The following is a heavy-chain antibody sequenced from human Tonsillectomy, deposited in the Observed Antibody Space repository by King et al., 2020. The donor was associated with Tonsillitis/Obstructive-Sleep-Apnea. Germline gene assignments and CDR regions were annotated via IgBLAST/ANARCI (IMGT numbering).Heavy chain of an antibody. CDR3: AREPFIVVVVAAPDY. V-gene: IGHV3-30*01. CDR2: ISYDGSNK. CDR1: GFTFSSYA. D-gene: IGHD2-15*01. J-gene: IGHJ4*02. Sequence: QLVQSGGGVVQPGRSLRLSCASSGFTFSSYAMHWVRQAPCKGLERVAVISYDGSNKYYADSVNGRFTISRDNSKNTLYQQMNSLRAEDTAVYYCAREPFIVVVVAAPDYWGQGTLVTVSS.